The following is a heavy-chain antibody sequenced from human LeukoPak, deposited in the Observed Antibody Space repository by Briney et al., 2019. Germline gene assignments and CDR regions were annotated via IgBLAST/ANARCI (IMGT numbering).Heavy chain of an antibody. Sequence: SETLSLTCTVSGGSISSFYWNWIRQPPGKGLEWIGYIYDGGSIIYNPSLTSRVTIPLDTSKNQFSVRLSSMTAADTAVYYCARGRRAGGGWPFFDSWGQGTLVSVSS. CDR1: GGSISSFY. CDR2: IYDGGSI. D-gene: IGHD6-19*01. J-gene: IGHJ4*02. CDR3: ARGRRAGGGWPFFDS. V-gene: IGHV4-59*08.